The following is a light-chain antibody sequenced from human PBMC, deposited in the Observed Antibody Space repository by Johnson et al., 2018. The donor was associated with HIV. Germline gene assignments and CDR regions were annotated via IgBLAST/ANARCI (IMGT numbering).Light chain of an antibody. CDR3: GTWSGSLN. CDR2: DNN. CDR1: SSNIGNNY. J-gene: IGLJ1*01. V-gene: IGLV1-51*01. Sequence: SVLTQPPSVSAAPGQKVTISCSGSSSNIGNNYVSWYQQLPGTAPKLLIYDNNKRPSGIPDRFSGSKSGTSATLGITGLQTGDEADYYCGTWSGSLNFGTGTKVTVL.